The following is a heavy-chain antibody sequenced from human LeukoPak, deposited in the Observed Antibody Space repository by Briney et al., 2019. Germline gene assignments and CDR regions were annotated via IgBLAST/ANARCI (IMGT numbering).Heavy chain of an antibody. D-gene: IGHD5-18*01. V-gene: IGHV3-53*01. Sequence: PGGSLRLSCAASGFTVTTNYMSWARQAPGKGLEWVALIYTSGHTYYTESVKGRFTISRDNSNNTLFLQMNSLRGDDTAMYYCARDGGGGYSYGEFWYFDLWGRGTLVTVSS. J-gene: IGHJ2*01. CDR3: ARDGGGGYSYGEFWYFDL. CDR2: IYTSGHT. CDR1: GFTVTTNY.